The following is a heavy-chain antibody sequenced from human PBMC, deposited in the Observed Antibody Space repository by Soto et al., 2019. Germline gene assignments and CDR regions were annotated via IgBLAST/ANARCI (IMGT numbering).Heavy chain of an antibody. J-gene: IGHJ5*02. CDR2: IYRGGIT. Sequence: SETLSLTCAVSGYSISSGLYWGWVRQPPGKGLEWIGTIYRGGITYYNPSLKSRVTISIDTSKNHFSLRLSSVTATDTAVYFCAIGNPDWFDPWGQGALVTVSS. V-gene: IGHV4-38-2*01. CDR1: GYSISSGLY. CDR3: AIGNPDWFDP. D-gene: IGHD1-1*01.